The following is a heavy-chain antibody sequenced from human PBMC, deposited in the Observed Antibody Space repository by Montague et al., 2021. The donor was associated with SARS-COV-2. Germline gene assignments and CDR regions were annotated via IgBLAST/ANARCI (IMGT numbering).Heavy chain of an antibody. CDR3: ATYREGYGGKGT. J-gene: IGHJ4*02. D-gene: IGHD4-23*01. CDR1: GGLTSHYH. CDR2: INYNGET. Sequence: SETLSLTCSVSGGLTSHYHWGWIRQPPGKGLEWIGYINYNGETHHNPSLNGRVTLSVDTSKNQFSLGVMSVTPDDTAVYFCATYREGYGGKGTWGQGSLVTVSS. V-gene: IGHV4-59*03.